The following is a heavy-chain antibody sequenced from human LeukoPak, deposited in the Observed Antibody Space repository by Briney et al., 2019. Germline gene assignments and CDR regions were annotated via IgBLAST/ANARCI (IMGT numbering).Heavy chain of an antibody. J-gene: IGHJ4*02. CDR2: IWYDGGNK. CDR3: ARHYPGGDYFIDD. D-gene: IGHD4-17*01. CDR1: GFNFSRYG. V-gene: IGHV3-33*01. Sequence: GRSLRLSCSASGFNFSRYGMHWVRQAPGKGLEWVAVIWYDGGNKYYADSVKGRFTISRDNSKNTLSLQMNSLRAEDTAVYYCARHYPGGDYFIDDWGQGTLVTVSS.